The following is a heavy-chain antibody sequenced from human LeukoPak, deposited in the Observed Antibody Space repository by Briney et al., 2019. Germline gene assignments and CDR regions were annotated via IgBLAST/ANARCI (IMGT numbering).Heavy chain of an antibody. J-gene: IGHJ4*02. CDR2: IGLGSGFV. CDR1: GLTFSDYS. CDR3: ARDHKWAFDY. Sequence: GGSLRLSCATSGLTFSDYSMNWVRQAPGRGLEWISYIGLGSGFVSYSDSVKGRFTISRDTDRNSVDLQMNSLRADDTAVYYCARDHKWAFDYWGQGTLVTVSS. D-gene: IGHD1-26*01. V-gene: IGHV3-21*05.